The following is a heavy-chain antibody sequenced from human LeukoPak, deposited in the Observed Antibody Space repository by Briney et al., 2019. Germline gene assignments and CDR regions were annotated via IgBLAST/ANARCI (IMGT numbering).Heavy chain of an antibody. Sequence: NPSETLSLTCTVSGGSISSGGYYWSWIRQHPGKGLEWIGYIYYSGSTYYNPSLKSRVTISVDTSKNQFSLKLSSVTAADTAVYYCARDRDIVVVVAATSDYGFDYWGQGTLVTVSS. CDR3: ARDRDIVVVVAATSDYGFDY. CDR1: GGSISSGGYY. V-gene: IGHV4-31*03. J-gene: IGHJ4*02. CDR2: IYYSGST. D-gene: IGHD2-15*01.